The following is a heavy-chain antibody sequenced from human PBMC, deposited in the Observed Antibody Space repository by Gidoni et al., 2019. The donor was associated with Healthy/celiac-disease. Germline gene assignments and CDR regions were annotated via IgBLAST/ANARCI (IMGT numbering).Heavy chain of an antibody. D-gene: IGHD3-16*01. Sequence: EVQLLESGGGLVQPGGSLILSCAASGFPFSSYAMSWVRQAPGKGLEWVSAISGSGGSTYYADSVKGRFTISRDNSKNTLYLQMNSLRAEDTAVYYCAKEGADPHWFDPWGQGTLVTVSS. CDR3: AKEGADPHWFDP. J-gene: IGHJ5*02. V-gene: IGHV3-23*01. CDR1: GFPFSSYA. CDR2: ISGSGGST.